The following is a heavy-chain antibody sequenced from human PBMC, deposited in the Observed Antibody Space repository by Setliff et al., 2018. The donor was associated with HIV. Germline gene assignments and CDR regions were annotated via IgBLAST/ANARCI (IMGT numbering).Heavy chain of an antibody. CDR3: ARVAWDYSFWSGLGDAFDI. CDR2: ISAYSGNT. V-gene: IGHV1-18*01. Sequence: GASVKVSCKASGYTFTSYGISWVRQAPGQGLEWMGWISAYSGNTNYAQKLQGRVTMTTDTSTSTAYMELRSLRADDTAVYYCARVAWDYSFWSGLGDAFDIWGQGTMFTVSS. CDR1: GYTFTSYG. D-gene: IGHD3-3*01. J-gene: IGHJ3*02.